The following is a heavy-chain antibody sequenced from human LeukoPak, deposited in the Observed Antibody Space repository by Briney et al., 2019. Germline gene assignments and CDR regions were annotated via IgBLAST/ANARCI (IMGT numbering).Heavy chain of an antibody. J-gene: IGHJ6*03. CDR1: GFTFSSYS. CDR3: ARDAEAYYYYYMDV. Sequence: PGGSLRLSCAASGFTFSSYSMNWVRQAPGKGLEWVSSISSSSSYIYYADSVKGRFIISRDNAKNSLYLQMNSLRAEDTAVYYCARDAEAYYYYYMDVWGKGTTVTVSS. V-gene: IGHV3-21*01. CDR2: ISSSSSYI.